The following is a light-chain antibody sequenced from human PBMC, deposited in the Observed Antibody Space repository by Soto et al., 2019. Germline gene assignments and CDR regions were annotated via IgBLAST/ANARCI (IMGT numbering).Light chain of an antibody. Sequence: EIVVTQSPATLSVSPGERATLSGRASQSVSSSYLAWYQVKPGQAPRLLIYDASRRASGVPARFSGSGSGTDFTLTISSLEPEDFALYYCQQRNTWPPITFGQGTRLEIK. J-gene: IGKJ5*01. CDR2: DAS. CDR1: QSVSSSY. V-gene: IGKV3D-20*02. CDR3: QQRNTWPPIT.